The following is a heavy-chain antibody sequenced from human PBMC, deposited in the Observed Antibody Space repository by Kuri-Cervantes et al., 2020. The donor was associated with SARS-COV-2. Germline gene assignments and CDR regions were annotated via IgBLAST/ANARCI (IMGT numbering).Heavy chain of an antibody. J-gene: IGHJ3*02. V-gene: IGHV4-34*01. CDR2: INYSGST. Sequence: SQTLSLTCAVYGGSFSGYYWGWIRQPPGKGLEWVGNINYSGSTYYNPALKSRITISVDTSKNQFSLKLSSVTAADTAVYYCARLPTGGYSYGYGVAFDIWGQGTMITVSS. CDR3: ARLPTGGYSYGYGVAFDI. CDR1: GGSFSGYY. D-gene: IGHD5-18*01.